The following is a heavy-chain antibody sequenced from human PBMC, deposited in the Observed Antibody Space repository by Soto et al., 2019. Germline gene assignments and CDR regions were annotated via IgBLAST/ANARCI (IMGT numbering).Heavy chain of an antibody. V-gene: IGHV4-59*01. Sequence: QMQLQASGPGLVKPSETLSLTCTVFGGSIRSYFWSWIRQAPGKKLEWLGYVYHNGNTNYNPSLRSRLTSSVDTSNNRLSLNLKSVPAANAAVYYCAVPGPAGLWGRGTLVTVAS. J-gene: IGHJ2*01. D-gene: IGHD7-27*01. CDR2: VYHNGNT. CDR1: GGSIRSYF. CDR3: AVPGPAGL.